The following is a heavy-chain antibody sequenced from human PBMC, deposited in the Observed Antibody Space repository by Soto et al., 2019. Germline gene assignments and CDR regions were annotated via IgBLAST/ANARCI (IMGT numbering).Heavy chain of an antibody. CDR2: INHSGST. Sequence: QVQLQQWGAGLLKPSETLSLTCAVYGGSFSGYYWSWIRQPPGKGLEWIGEINHSGSTNYNPSLKCPVTLSVGTSKNQFSLKLSSVTAADPAVYYWARGRGALFDYWGQGALVTVSS. CDR1: GGSFSGYY. CDR3: ARGRGALFDY. V-gene: IGHV4-34*01. D-gene: IGHD3-10*01. J-gene: IGHJ4*02.